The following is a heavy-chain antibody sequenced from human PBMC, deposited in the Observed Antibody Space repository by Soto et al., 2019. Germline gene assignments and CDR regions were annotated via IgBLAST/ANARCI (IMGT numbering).Heavy chain of an antibody. D-gene: IGHD1-7*01. J-gene: IGHJ3*01. CDR3: ARGDRGWNYLPPPY. CDR1: VGTLSSYA. Sequence: GXSVKVSCKGSVGTLSSYAISWVRQAPGQGLEWMGGIIPIFGTANYAQKFQGRVTITADESTSTAYMELSSLRSEDTAVYYCARGDRGWNYLPPPYWRQGTMGTVSS. CDR2: IIPIFGTA. V-gene: IGHV1-69*13.